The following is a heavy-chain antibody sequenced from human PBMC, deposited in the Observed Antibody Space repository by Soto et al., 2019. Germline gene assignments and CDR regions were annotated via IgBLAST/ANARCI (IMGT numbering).Heavy chain of an antibody. J-gene: IGHJ5*02. CDR2: VYSSGST. CDR3: ARGQFTGTTQGDWFDP. D-gene: IGHD1-1*01. Sequence: ETLSLTCTATGGSISGYYWNWIRQPPGKGLEWIGYVYSSGSTNYNPSLKNRVTISVGTSYNQFSLKLNSVTAADTAVYYCARGQFTGTTQGDWFDPWGQGTLVTVSS. CDR1: GGSISGYY. V-gene: IGHV4-59*01.